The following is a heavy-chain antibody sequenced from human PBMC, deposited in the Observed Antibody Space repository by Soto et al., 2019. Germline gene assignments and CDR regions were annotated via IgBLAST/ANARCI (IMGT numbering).Heavy chain of an antibody. D-gene: IGHD3-16*01. J-gene: IGHJ5*02. CDR3: TSATFGLRDT. Sequence: GGSLRLSCVASEFPFSHYWMHWVRQTPGKGLVWVSRINPAGTITNYADSVEGRFTISRDNADSALFLQMNSLSAEDTAIYYRTSATFGLRDTWGQGTLVTVSS. V-gene: IGHV3-74*01. CDR2: INPAGTIT. CDR1: EFPFSHYW.